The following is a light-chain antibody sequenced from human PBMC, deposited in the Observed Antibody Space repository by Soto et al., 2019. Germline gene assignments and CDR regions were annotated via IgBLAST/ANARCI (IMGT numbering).Light chain of an antibody. V-gene: IGLV1-40*01. CDR3: QSYDSRLSGPVV. J-gene: IGLJ2*01. Sequence: QSVLTQPPSVSGAPGQRVTISCTGSSSNIGAGYDVHWYQQLPGTAPKLLIYGNSNRPSGVPDRFSGSKSGTSASLAITGLQAEDEADYYCQSYDSRLSGPVVFGGGTQLTVL. CDR2: GNS. CDR1: SSNIGAGYD.